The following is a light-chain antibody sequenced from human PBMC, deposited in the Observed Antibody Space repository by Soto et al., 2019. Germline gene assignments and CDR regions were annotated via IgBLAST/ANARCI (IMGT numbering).Light chain of an antibody. Sequence: QSVLTQPPSASGSPGQSVTISCTGTSSDVGGYNYVSWFKQHPGKAPKVIIYGVANRPSGVPDRFSGSKSGNTASLTVSGLQAEDEADYYCSSYAGSNNFVFGTGTKLTVL. CDR3: SSYAGSNNFV. V-gene: IGLV2-8*01. CDR1: SSDVGGYNY. J-gene: IGLJ1*01. CDR2: GVA.